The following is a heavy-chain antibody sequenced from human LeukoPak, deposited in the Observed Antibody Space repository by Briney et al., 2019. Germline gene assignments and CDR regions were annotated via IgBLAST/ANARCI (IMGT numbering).Heavy chain of an antibody. CDR3: AREQVSWEYNWFDP. CDR2: ISSSSSTI. V-gene: IGHV3-21*01. Sequence: GGSLRLSCAASGFTFSSYSMNWVRQAPGKGLEWVSSISSSSSTIYYADSVKGRFTISRDNAKNSLYLQMNSLRAEDTAVYYCAREQVSWEYNWFDPWGQGTLVTVSS. D-gene: IGHD1-26*01. CDR1: GFTFSSYS. J-gene: IGHJ5*02.